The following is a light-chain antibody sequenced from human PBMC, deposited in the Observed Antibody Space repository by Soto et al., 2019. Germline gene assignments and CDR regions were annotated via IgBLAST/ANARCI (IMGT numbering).Light chain of an antibody. CDR3: MQTLQSWT. J-gene: IGKJ1*01. CDR2: LGS. Sequence: DIVMTQSPLSLPVTPGEPASISCRSSQSLLHSNGYNYLDWYLQKPGQSPQLLIYLGSNQASGVPDRFSGSGSGTDFTLEISRVEAEDVGVYYCMQTLQSWTFGQGTKVEIK. V-gene: IGKV2-28*01. CDR1: QSLLHSNGYNY.